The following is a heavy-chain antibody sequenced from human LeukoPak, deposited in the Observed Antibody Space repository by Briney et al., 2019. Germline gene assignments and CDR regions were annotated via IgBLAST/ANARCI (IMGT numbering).Heavy chain of an antibody. CDR3: AKPGYSSGWYNAFDI. V-gene: IGHV3-23*01. Sequence: GGSLRLSCAASGFTFSSYAMSWVRQAPGKGLESVSAISGSGGSTYYADSVKGRFTISRDNSKNTLYLQMNSLRAEDTAVYYCAKPGYSSGWYNAFDIWGQGTMVTVSS. J-gene: IGHJ3*02. D-gene: IGHD6-19*01. CDR2: ISGSGGST. CDR1: GFTFSSYA.